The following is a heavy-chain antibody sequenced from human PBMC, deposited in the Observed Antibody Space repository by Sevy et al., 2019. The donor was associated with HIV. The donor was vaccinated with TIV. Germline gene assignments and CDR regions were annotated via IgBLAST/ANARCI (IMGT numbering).Heavy chain of an antibody. CDR2: FDPEDGET. J-gene: IGHJ4*02. D-gene: IGHD3-22*01. V-gene: IGHV1-24*01. CDR1: GYTLNELS. CDR3: ATAREYYYESSGYFDY. Sequence: ASVKVSCKVSGYTLNELSMHWVRQAPGKGLEWMGRFDPEDGETIYAQKFQGRVTMTEDTSTDTAYMELSSLRSEDTAVYYCATAREYYYESSGYFDYRGQGTLVTVSS.